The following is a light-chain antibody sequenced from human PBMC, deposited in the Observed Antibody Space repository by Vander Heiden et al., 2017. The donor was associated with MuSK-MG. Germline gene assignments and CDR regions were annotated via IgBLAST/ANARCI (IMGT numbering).Light chain of an antibody. J-gene: IGLJ2*01. CDR2: GNN. CDR3: QSYDGSLSGSV. CDR1: SSNIGAGYD. V-gene: IGLV1-40*01. Sequence: HSVLPQPPSASGAPGHRVTISCTGSSSNIGAGYDVHWYQQFPGTAPKFLIYGNNNRPPGVPDRFSGSKSGTSASLAITGLQPEDEADYYCQSYDGSLSGSVFGGGTKLTVL.